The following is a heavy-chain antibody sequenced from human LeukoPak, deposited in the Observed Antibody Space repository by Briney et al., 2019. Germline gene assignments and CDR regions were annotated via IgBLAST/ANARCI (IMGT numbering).Heavy chain of an antibody. Sequence: SETLSLTCTVSGASISSYYWSWIRQPPGKGLEWIGYIYYSGSTNYNPSLKSRVTISIDTSKNQFSLNLSCVTAADTAVYYCARVFWGQLHAFDFWGQGTMVTVSS. D-gene: IGHD3-16*01. CDR2: IYYSGST. CDR3: ARVFWGQLHAFDF. J-gene: IGHJ3*01. CDR1: GASISSYY. V-gene: IGHV4-59*01.